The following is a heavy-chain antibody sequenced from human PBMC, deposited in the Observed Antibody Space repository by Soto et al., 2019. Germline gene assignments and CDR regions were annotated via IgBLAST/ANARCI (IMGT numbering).Heavy chain of an antibody. CDR3: AKAEGSSYGTEYSQH. D-gene: IGHD6-13*01. CDR1: GFTFSTYA. J-gene: IGHJ1*01. Sequence: EVQLLESGGGLVQPGGSLRLSCAASGFTFSTYAMNWVRQAPGKGLEWVSLIISSGGSTYYADSVKGRFTISRDNSKNTLYLQMNSLRADDTAVYYCAKAEGSSYGTEYSQHWCQGTLVTVSS. CDR2: IISSGGST. V-gene: IGHV3-23*01.